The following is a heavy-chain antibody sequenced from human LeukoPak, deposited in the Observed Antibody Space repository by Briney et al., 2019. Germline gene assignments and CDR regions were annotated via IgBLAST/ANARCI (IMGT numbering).Heavy chain of an antibody. J-gene: IGHJ4*02. CDR3: ARDFSPGVAAYYDY. CDR1: GFTFSSYW. Sequence: GGSLRLSCAASGFTFSSYWMSWVRQAPGKGLEWVANIKQDGSEKYYVDSVKGRFTISRDNAKNSLYLQMNSLRAEDTAVYYCARDFSPGVAAYYDYWGQGTLVTVSS. CDR2: IKQDGSEK. V-gene: IGHV3-7*01. D-gene: IGHD6-19*01.